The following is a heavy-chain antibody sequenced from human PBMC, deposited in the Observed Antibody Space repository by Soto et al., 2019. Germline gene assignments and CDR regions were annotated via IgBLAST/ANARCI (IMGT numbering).Heavy chain of an antibody. J-gene: IGHJ4*02. Sequence: QVQLVESGGGVVQPGRSLRLSCAASGFTFSSYGMHWARQAPGEGLEWVAVISYDGNRTYYADSVKGRFTISRDFSKNPVEMHMNSLKVEDSADDIGARKGYGGRWYFDYWGQGILVTVSS. D-gene: IGHD2-15*01. CDR2: ISYDGNRT. CDR1: GFTFSSYG. CDR3: ARKGYGGRWYFDY. V-gene: IGHV3-30*03.